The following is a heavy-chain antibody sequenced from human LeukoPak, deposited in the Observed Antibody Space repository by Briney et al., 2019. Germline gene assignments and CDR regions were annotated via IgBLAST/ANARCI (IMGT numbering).Heavy chain of an antibody. V-gene: IGHV1-8*01. CDR2: MNTNSGNT. CDR3: ARGRIAAATDY. CDR1: GYTFTSYD. Sequence: ASVNVSCKASGYTFTSYDINWVRQATGQGLEWMGWMNTNSGNTGYAQKFQGRVTMTRNTSISTAYMELSSLRSEDTAVYYCARGRIAAATDYWGQGTLVTVSS. D-gene: IGHD6-13*01. J-gene: IGHJ4*02.